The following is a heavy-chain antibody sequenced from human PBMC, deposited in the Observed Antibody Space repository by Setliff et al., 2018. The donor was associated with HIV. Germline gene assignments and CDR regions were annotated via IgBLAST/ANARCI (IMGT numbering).Heavy chain of an antibody. Sequence: PSETLSLTCTVSGTSISNYYWSWIRQPAGKGLEWIGRIQTSGRTNNNPSLKSRVAMSVDTSKNQFSLILTSVTAADTAVYYCARSSRVNCGGDCYLFDYWGQGTPVTVSS. CDR3: ARSSRVNCGGDCYLFDY. CDR2: IQTSGRT. J-gene: IGHJ4*02. D-gene: IGHD2-21*02. V-gene: IGHV4-4*07. CDR1: GTSISNYY.